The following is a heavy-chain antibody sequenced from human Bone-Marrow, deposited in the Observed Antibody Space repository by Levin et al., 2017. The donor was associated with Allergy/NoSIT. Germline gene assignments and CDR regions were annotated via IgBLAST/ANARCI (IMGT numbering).Heavy chain of an antibody. CDR1: GYSFTSYW. D-gene: IGHD2-2*01. Sequence: LGESLKISCKGSGYSFTSYWIGWVRQMPGKGLEWMGIIYPGDSDTRYSPSFQGQVTISADKSISTAYLQWRSLKASDTAMYYCARLRFTSTWTGAYFDCWGQGTLVTVSS. CDR3: ARLRFTSTWTGAYFDC. CDR2: IYPGDSDT. V-gene: IGHV5-51*01. J-gene: IGHJ4*02.